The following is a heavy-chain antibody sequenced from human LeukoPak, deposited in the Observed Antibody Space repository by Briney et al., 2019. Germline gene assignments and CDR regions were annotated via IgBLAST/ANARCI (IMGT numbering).Heavy chain of an antibody. D-gene: IGHD3-3*01. V-gene: IGHV4-39*07. CDR2: IYYSGST. Sequence: PSETLSLTCTVSGGSISSSSYYWGWIRQPPGKGLEWIGSIYYSGSTNYNPSLKSRVTISVDTSKNQFSLKLSSVTAADTAVYYCARDRDYDFWSGSRDAFDIWGQGTMVTVSS. J-gene: IGHJ3*02. CDR3: ARDRDYDFWSGSRDAFDI. CDR1: GGSISSSSYY.